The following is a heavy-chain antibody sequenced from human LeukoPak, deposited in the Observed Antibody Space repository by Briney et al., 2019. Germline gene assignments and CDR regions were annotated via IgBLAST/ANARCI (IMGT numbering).Heavy chain of an antibody. V-gene: IGHV3-30*18. CDR3: AKDQRYSGYDLYYFDY. CDR1: GFTFSSYG. Sequence: GRSLRLSCAASGFTFSSYGMHWVRQAPGKGLEWVAVISYDGGNKYYADSVKGRFTISRDNSKNTLYLQMNSLRAEDTAVYYCAKDQRYSGYDLYYFDYWGQGTLVTVSS. J-gene: IGHJ4*02. CDR2: ISYDGGNK. D-gene: IGHD5-12*01.